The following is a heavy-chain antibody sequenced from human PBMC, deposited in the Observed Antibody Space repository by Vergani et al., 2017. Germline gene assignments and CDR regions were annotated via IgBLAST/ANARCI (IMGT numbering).Heavy chain of an antibody. D-gene: IGHD2-21*02. CDR3: ARVSIVVVTANDWYFDL. Sequence: QVQLVESGGGLVKPGGSLRLSCAASGFTFSDYYMSWIRQAPGKGLEWVSYISSSSSYTNYADSVKGRFTISRDNAKNSLYLQMNSLRAEDTAVYYCARVSIVVVTANDWYFDLWGRGTLVTVSS. V-gene: IGHV3-11*05. CDR1: GFTFSDYY. J-gene: IGHJ2*01. CDR2: ISSSSSYT.